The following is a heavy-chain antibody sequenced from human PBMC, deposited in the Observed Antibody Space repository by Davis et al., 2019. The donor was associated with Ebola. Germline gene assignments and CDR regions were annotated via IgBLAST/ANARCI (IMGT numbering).Heavy chain of an antibody. D-gene: IGHD3-3*01. CDR3: ARGGVTRMDV. J-gene: IGHJ6*02. CDR1: GGTFSSYA. CDR2: IIPILGTA. Sequence: SVKVSCKASGGTFSSYAISWVRQAPGQGLEWMGGIIPILGTANYAQKFQGRVTMTRDTSTSTAYMELRSLRSDDTAVYYCARGGVTRMDVWGQGTTVTVSS. V-gene: IGHV1-69*05.